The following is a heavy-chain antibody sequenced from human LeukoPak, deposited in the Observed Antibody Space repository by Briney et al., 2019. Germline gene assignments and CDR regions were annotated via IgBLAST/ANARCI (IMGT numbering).Heavy chain of an antibody. D-gene: IGHD3-10*01. CDR1: GYTFTSYD. V-gene: IGHV1-8*01. CDR2: MNPNSGNT. J-gene: IGHJ5*02. Sequence: GASVKVSCKASGYTFTSYDINWVRQATGQGLGWMGWMNPNSGNTGYAQKFQGRVTMTRNTSISTAYMELSSLRSEDTAVYYCARGSPIWFGEFQLINWFDPWGREPWSPSPQ. CDR3: ARGSPIWFGEFQLINWFDP.